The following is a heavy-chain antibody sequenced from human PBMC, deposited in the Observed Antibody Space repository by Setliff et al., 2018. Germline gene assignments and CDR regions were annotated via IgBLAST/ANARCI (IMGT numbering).Heavy chain of an antibody. CDR2: IYYSGST. CDR3: AANPGIAAGGDFDY. V-gene: IGHV4-59*12. J-gene: IGHJ4*02. CDR1: GGSISSYY. D-gene: IGHD6-13*01. Sequence: SETLSLTCTVSGGSISSYYWSWIRQPPGKRLEWIGYIYYSGSTNYNPSLESRVTISVDTSKNQLSLRLSSVTAADTAVYYCAANPGIAAGGDFDYWGQGILVTVSS.